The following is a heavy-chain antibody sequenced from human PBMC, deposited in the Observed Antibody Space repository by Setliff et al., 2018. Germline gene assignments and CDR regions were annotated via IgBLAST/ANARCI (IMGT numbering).Heavy chain of an antibody. V-gene: IGHV3-23*01. D-gene: IGHD1-26*01. CDR2: ISGSGGST. Sequence: GGSLRLSCAASGFTFSSYAMSWVRQAPGKGLEWVSAISGSGGSTYYADSVKGRFTISRDNSKNTLYLRMNSLRAEDTAVYYCANPLGGEWGPWDAFDIWGQGTMVTVSS. CDR1: GFTFSSYA. J-gene: IGHJ3*02. CDR3: ANPLGGEWGPWDAFDI.